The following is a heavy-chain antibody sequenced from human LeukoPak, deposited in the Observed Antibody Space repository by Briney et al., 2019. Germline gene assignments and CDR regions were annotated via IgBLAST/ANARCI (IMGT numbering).Heavy chain of an antibody. V-gene: IGHV4-59*11. D-gene: IGHD3-22*01. CDR2: IYYSGST. Sequence: PSETLSLTCTVSGGSIGSHYWSWIRQPPGKGLEWIGYIYYSGSTNYNPSLKSRVTISVDTSKNQFSLKLSSVTAADTAVYYCARRSYYYDSSGYIDWGQGTLVTVSS. CDR3: ARRSYYYDSSGYID. J-gene: IGHJ4*02. CDR1: GGSIGSHY.